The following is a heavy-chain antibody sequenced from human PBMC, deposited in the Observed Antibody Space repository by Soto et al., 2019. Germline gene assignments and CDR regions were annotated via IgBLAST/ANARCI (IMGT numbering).Heavy chain of an antibody. V-gene: IGHV3-30-3*01. J-gene: IGHJ4*02. Sequence: PGGSLRLSCAASGFTFSSYAMHWVRQAPGKGLEWVAVISYDGSNKYYADSVKGRFTISRDNSKNTLYLQMNSLRAEDTAVYYCARDKHGQWLVPRLLCWGQGTLVTVSS. CDR3: ARDKHGQWLVPRLLC. CDR2: ISYDGSNK. D-gene: IGHD6-19*01. CDR1: GFTFSSYA.